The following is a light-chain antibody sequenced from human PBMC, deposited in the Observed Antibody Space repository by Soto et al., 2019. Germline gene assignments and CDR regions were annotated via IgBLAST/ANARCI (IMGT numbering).Light chain of an antibody. CDR2: DTS. J-gene: IGKJ2*01. V-gene: IGKV3-11*01. CDR1: QSVSNF. CDR3: HQYSGPPYT. Sequence: DIVLTQSPATLSLSPGERATLSCRASQSVSNFLAWYQQKPGQAPRLLIYDTSNRATGIPDRFSGSGSGTDFTLTISRLEPEDFAVYYCHQYSGPPYTVGQGTKLEIK.